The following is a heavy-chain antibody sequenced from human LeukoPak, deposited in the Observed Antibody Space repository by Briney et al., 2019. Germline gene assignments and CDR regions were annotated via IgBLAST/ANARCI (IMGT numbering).Heavy chain of an antibody. CDR1: GFTFSDYD. J-gene: IGHJ6*02. CDR2: ISSSGSTI. CDR3: ARDWYSYTAYYYGMDV. V-gene: IGHV3-11*01. D-gene: IGHD5-18*01. Sequence: GGSLRLSCAASGFTFSDYDMSWIRQAPGEGLEWVSYISSSGSTIYYADSVKGRFTISRDNAKNSLYLQMNSLRAEDTAVYYCARDWYSYTAYYYGMDVWGQGTTVTVSS.